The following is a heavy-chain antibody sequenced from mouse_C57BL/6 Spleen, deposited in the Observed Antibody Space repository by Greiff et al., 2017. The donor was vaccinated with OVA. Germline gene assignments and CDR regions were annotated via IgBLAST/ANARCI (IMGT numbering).Heavy chain of an antibody. CDR1: GYTFTSYW. D-gene: IGHD1-1*01. J-gene: IGHJ2*01. Sequence: VQLQQPGTELVKPGASVKLSCKASGYTFTSYWMHWVKQRPGQGLEWIGNINPSNGGTNYNEKFKSKATLTVDKSSSTAYMQLSSLTSEDSAVYYCARREIYYYGSSYYFDYWGQGTTLTVSS. CDR3: ARREIYYYGSSYYFDY. CDR2: INPSNGGT. V-gene: IGHV1-53*01.